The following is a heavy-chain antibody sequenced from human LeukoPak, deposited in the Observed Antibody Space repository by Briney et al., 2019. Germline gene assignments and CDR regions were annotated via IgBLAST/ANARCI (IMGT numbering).Heavy chain of an antibody. CDR3: AREVIAPADSDAFDI. V-gene: IGHV4-30-4*01. CDR1: GGSITSNNYF. CDR2: IRYIGGA. J-gene: IGHJ3*02. D-gene: IGHD2-21*01. Sequence: PSQTLSLTCNVSGGSITSNNYFWSWIRQPPGEGLEWIGYIRYIGGAYYNPSLQSRATMSVDTSKNQFSLRLSSVTAPDTAIYYCAREVIAPADSDAFDIWGQGTMVTVS.